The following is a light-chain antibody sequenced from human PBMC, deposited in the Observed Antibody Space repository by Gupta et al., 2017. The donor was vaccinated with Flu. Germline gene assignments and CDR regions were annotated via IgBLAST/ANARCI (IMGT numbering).Light chain of an antibody. CDR3: LKSIQVPLT. CDR2: DAS. CDR1: QSLLHSDGKTY. Sequence: DIVMPQTPLSLSVTHGQSASISCKSSQSLLHSDGKTYWYWYLKKPGQPPQVLIYDASNRFSGVPDRCSGSGSGTDVTPKISRVEAEDGGEDYCLKSIQVPLTFGQGTKV. J-gene: IGKJ1*01. V-gene: IGKV2D-29*01.